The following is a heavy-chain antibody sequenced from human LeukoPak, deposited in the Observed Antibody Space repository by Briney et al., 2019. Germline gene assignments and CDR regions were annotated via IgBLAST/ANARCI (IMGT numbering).Heavy chain of an antibody. D-gene: IGHD4-11*01. V-gene: IGHV4-31*03. J-gene: IGHJ6*02. Sequence: SETLSLTCTVSGVSISSGGYYWSWIRQHPGKGLEWIGYIYYSGSTYYNPSLKSRVTISVDTSKNQFSLKLSSVTAADTAVYYCARTTTVTTYGYYYGMDVWGQGTTVTVSS. CDR2: IYYSGST. CDR1: GVSISSGGYY. CDR3: ARTTTVTTYGYYYGMDV.